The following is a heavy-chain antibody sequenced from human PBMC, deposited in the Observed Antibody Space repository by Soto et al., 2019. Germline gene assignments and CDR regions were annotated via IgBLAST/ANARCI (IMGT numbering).Heavy chain of an antibody. Sequence: EVQLVESGGGLVQPGGSLRRSCAASGFTFSSYSMNWVRQAPGRGLEWLSYINGGSTTIYYADSVKGRFTISRDNAKNSLYLQMDSLRGEDTAVYYCAREAYSYGYVFNYWGQGTLVTVSS. D-gene: IGHD5-18*01. V-gene: IGHV3-48*01. CDR3: AREAYSYGYVFNY. CDR1: GFTFSSYS. CDR2: INGGSTTI. J-gene: IGHJ4*02.